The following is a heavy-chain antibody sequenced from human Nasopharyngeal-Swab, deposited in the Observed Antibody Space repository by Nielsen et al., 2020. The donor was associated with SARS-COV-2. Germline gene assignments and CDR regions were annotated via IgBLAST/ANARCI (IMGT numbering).Heavy chain of an antibody. CDR2: IYTSGST. V-gene: IGHV4-4*07. Sequence: SETLSLACTVSGGSISSYYWSWIRQPAGKGLEWIGRIYTSGSTNYNPSLKSRVTMSVDTSKNQFSLKLSSVTAADTAVYYCARGEIAAAGDYYYYYGMDVWGQGTSVTVS. D-gene: IGHD6-13*01. CDR3: ARGEIAAAGDYYYYYGMDV. J-gene: IGHJ6*02. CDR1: GGSISSYY.